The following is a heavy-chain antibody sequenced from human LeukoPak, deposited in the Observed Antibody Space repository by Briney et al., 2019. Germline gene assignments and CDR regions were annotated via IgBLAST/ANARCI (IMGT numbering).Heavy chain of an antibody. CDR1: GFTLSDYY. J-gene: IGHJ3*02. CDR2: ISSTGSTI. V-gene: IGHV3-11*01. CDR3: ARARSSSGSPEAFDI. Sequence: GGSLRLSCAASGFTLSDYYMSWIRQAPGKGLEWVSYISSTGSTIYYADSVKGRFTISRDNARNSLYLQMNSLRAEDTAVYYCARARSSSGSPEAFDIWGQGTMVTVSS. D-gene: IGHD3-22*01.